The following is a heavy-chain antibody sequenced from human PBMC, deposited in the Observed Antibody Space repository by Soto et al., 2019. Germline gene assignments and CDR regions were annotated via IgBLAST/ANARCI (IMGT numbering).Heavy chain of an antibody. D-gene: IGHD3-22*01. Sequence: VQLVESGGGLVQPGGSLRLSCEASGFTFSSYGMHWVRQAPGKGLEWVAVIWYDGSNKYYADSVKGRFTISRDNSKNTLYLQMNSLRAEDTAVYYCARDRIADYYDSSGYYPAYGMDVWGQGTTVTVSS. J-gene: IGHJ6*02. V-gene: IGHV3-33*08. CDR1: GFTFSSYG. CDR3: ARDRIADYYDSSGYYPAYGMDV. CDR2: IWYDGSNK.